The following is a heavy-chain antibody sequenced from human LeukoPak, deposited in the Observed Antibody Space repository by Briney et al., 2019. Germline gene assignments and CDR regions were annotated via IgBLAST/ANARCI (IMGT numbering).Heavy chain of an antibody. V-gene: IGHV3-48*01. CDR3: ARVGFATHYYMDV. CDR2: IGSSSSIM. CDR1: GFTFSSYS. Sequence: GGSLRLSCAASGFTFSSYSMNWVRQAPGKGLEWVSYIGSSSSIMNYADSVKGRFTISRDNAKNSLYLQMNSLRAEDTALYYCARVGFATHYYMDVWGKGTTVTVSS. J-gene: IGHJ6*03. D-gene: IGHD3-10*01.